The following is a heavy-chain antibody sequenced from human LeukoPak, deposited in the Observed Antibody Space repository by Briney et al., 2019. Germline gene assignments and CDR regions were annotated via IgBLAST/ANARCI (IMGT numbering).Heavy chain of an antibody. V-gene: IGHV3-23*01. Sequence: GKSLRLSCAASGFTVSGYPIHWVRQAPGKGLEWVSAISGSGGSTYYAVSVKGRFTISRDNSKNTLYLQMNSLRAEDTAVYYCAKEGQLLLYHYFDSWGKGTLVTVSS. CDR3: AKEGQLLLYHYFDS. D-gene: IGHD2-2*01. J-gene: IGHJ4*02. CDR1: GFTVSGYP. CDR2: ISGSGGST.